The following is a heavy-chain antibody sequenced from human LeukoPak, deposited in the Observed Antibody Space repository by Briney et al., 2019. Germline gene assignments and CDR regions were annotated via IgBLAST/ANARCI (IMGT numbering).Heavy chain of an antibody. CDR3: ARGAYGSGSLDY. CDR1: GFIFNTYA. J-gene: IGHJ4*02. CDR2: ITSTSTFA. D-gene: IGHD3-10*01. Sequence: GGSLRLSCEASGFIFNTYAMNWVRQAPGKGLEWVSSITSTSTFAYYADSVKGRFTISRDNVKNSLYLQMNSLRAEDTAVYYCARGAYGSGSLDYWGQGTLVTVSS. V-gene: IGHV3-21*06.